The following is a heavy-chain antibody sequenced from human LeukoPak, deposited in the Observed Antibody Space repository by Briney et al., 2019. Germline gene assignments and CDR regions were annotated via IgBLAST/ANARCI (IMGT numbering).Heavy chain of an antibody. Sequence: SETLSLTCTVSGGSINNGGYYWSWIRQHPGKGLEWIGYIYYSGSSYYDPSLRSRVTISVDTSKNHFSLKLSSVTAADTAVYYCARNRDGYNSFDYWGQGTLVTVSS. CDR2: IYYSGSS. D-gene: IGHD5-24*01. J-gene: IGHJ4*02. V-gene: IGHV4-31*03. CDR3: ARNRDGYNSFDY. CDR1: GGSINNGGYY.